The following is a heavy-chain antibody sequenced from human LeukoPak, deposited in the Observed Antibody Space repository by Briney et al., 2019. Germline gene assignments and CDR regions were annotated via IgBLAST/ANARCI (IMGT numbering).Heavy chain of an antibody. J-gene: IGHJ4*02. V-gene: IGHV3-23*01. Sequence: GGSLRLSCAASGFTFSSYAMSWVRQAPGKWLEWVSAISGSGDSTFYADSVKGRFSISRDNSKSTLYLQMNSLRAEDTAEYYCARGLTVTNIESDYWGQGTLVTVS. CDR2: ISGSGDST. CDR1: GFTFSSYA. D-gene: IGHD4-17*01. CDR3: ARGLTVTNIESDY.